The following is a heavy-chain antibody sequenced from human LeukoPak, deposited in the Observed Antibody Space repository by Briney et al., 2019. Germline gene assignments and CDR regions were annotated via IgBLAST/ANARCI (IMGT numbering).Heavy chain of an antibody. D-gene: IGHD5-12*01. CDR1: GYTFTSYG. V-gene: IGHV1-18*01. J-gene: IGHJ4*02. CDR3: ARAPKGGYSGYVVY. Sequence: GASVKVSCKASGYTFTSYGISWVRQAPGQGLEWMGWISAYNGNTNYAQKLQGRVTMTTDTSTSTAYMELRSLRSDDTAVYYCARAPKGGYSGYVVYWGQGTLVTVSS. CDR2: ISAYNGNT.